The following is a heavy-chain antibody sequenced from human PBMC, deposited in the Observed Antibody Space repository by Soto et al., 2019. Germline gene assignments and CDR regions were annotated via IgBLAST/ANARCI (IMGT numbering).Heavy chain of an antibody. CDR1: GGTFSSYA. CDR3: ARTDYLFSTLTYYFDY. V-gene: IGHV1-2*02. D-gene: IGHD3-16*01. Sequence: GATVKVSCKASGGTFSSYAISWVRQAPGQGLEWMGWINPDNGVPNYAQKFQGRVTLSRDTSINTAYMELSRLTSDDTAMYYCARTDYLFSTLTYYFDYWGQGTLVTVSS. CDR2: INPDNGVP. J-gene: IGHJ4*02.